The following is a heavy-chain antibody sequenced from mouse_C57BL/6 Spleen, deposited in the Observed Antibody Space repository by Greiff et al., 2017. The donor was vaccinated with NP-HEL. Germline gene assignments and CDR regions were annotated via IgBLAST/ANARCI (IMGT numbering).Heavy chain of an antibody. CDR3: ARPWAYYFDY. V-gene: IGHV5-17*01. J-gene: IGHJ2*01. D-gene: IGHD4-1*01. Sequence: DVKLVESGGGLVKPGGSLKLSCAASGFTFSDYGMHWVRQAPEKGLEWVAYISSGSSTIYYADTVKGRFTISRDNAKNTLFLQMTSLRSEDTAMYYCARPWAYYFDYWGQGTTLTVSS. CDR2: ISSGSSTI. CDR1: GFTFSDYG.